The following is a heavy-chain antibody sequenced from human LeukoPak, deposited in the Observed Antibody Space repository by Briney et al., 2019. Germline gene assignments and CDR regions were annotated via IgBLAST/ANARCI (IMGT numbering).Heavy chain of an antibody. CDR1: TFTFSNSY. CDR3: ARTIGTGPLGHFDY. D-gene: IGHD3/OR15-3a*01. J-gene: IGHJ4*02. CDR2: ISSSAGTI. Sequence: PGGSLRLSCVASTFTFSNSYMSWLRQAPGKGLEWISYISSSAGTIFYADSVEGRLTVSRDNTKNSLYLQMNALRADDTAVYYCARTIGTGPLGHFDYWGQGTLVTVSS. V-gene: IGHV3-11*01.